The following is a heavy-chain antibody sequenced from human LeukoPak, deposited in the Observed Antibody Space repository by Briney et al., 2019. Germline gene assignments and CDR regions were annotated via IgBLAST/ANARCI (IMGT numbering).Heavy chain of an antibody. CDR1: GYTFTSYY. J-gene: IGHJ5*02. Sequence: ASVKVSCKPSGYTFTSYYMHWVRQAPGQGLEWMGIINPSGGSTSYAQKLQGRVTMTRDTSTSTVYMELSSLRSEDTAVYYCARGVRITMVRGAFSTNWFDPWGQGTLVTVSS. V-gene: IGHV1-46*01. CDR3: ARGVRITMVRGAFSTNWFDP. CDR2: INPSGGST. D-gene: IGHD3-10*01.